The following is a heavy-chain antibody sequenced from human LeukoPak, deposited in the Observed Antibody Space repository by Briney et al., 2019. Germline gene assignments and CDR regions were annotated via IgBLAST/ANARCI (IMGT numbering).Heavy chain of an antibody. D-gene: IGHD6-19*01. CDR2: INHSGST. Sequence: SETLSLTCAVYGRSFSGYYWSWIRQPPGKGLEWIGEINHSGSTNYNPSLKSRVTISVDTAKNQFSLKLSSVTAADTAVYYCARALIAGAGIDYWGQGTLVTVSS. V-gene: IGHV4-34*01. J-gene: IGHJ4*02. CDR1: GRSFSGYY. CDR3: ARALIAGAGIDY.